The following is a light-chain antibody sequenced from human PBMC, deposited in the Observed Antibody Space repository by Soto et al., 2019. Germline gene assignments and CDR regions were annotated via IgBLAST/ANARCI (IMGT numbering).Light chain of an antibody. V-gene: IGKV3-15*01. CDR2: VAS. J-gene: IGKJ4*01. Sequence: EIVMTQSPGTLSVSPRERATLSCRASQSIRSNLAWYQQKPGQTPRLLIYVASTRATGIPARFTGSGSGTDFTLTISSLQSEDCAIYYCQQYNNWPLTFGGGTKVDI. CDR3: QQYNNWPLT. CDR1: QSIRSN.